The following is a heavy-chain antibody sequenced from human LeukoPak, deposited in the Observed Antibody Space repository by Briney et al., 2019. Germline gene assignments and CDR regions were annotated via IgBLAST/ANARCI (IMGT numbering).Heavy chain of an antibody. J-gene: IGHJ4*02. CDR3: ARGPYGDYVFDY. CDR2: ISSSSSYI. D-gene: IGHD4-17*01. Sequence: GGSLRLSCAASGFTFSSYSMNWVRQAPGKGPEWVSSISSSSSYIYYADSVKGRFTISRDNAKNSLYLQMNSLRAEDTAVYYCARGPYGDYVFDYWGQGTLVTVSS. CDR1: GFTFSSYS. V-gene: IGHV3-21*01.